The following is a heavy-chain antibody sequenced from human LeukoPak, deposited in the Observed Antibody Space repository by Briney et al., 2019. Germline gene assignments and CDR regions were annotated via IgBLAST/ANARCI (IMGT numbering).Heavy chain of an antibody. CDR3: ARVLSGRGSLYSYYYYMDV. V-gene: IGHV3-23*01. J-gene: IGHJ6*03. CDR1: GFTFSSYA. CDR2: ISGSGGST. D-gene: IGHD3-10*01. Sequence: GGSLRLSCAASGFTFSSYAMSWVRQAPGKGLEWVSAISGSGGSTYYADSVKGRFTISRDNSKNTLYLQMNSLRAEDTAVYYCARVLSGRGSLYSYYYYMDVWGKGTTVTISS.